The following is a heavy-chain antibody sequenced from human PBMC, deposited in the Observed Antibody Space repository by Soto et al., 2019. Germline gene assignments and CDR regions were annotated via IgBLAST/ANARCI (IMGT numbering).Heavy chain of an antibody. CDR1: GDIFTSYW. J-gene: IGHJ5*02. CDR3: ARHPGSSSSPWFDP. Sequence: GESLKISCKGSGDIFTSYWISWWRQMPGKGLEWMVRIDPSDSYTNYSPSFQGHVTISADKSISTAYLQWSSLKASDTAMYYCARHPGSSSSPWFDPWGQATLVTVSS. D-gene: IGHD6-6*01. CDR2: IDPSDSYT. V-gene: IGHV5-10-1*01.